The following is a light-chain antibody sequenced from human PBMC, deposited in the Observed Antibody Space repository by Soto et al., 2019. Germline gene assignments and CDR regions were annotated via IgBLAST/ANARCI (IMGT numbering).Light chain of an antibody. CDR1: QGISRR. J-gene: IGKJ3*01. CDR2: SSS. CDR3: QRANSFPLT. V-gene: IGKV1-12*01. Sequence: DIQMTQLPSSMSASVGDRVTITCRASQGISRRLAWYHQKPGKAPNLLIYSSSTLHSGVPSRFSGSGYGTVFPLIISSLQPEDFVTYYCQRANSFPLTFGPGTKVDMK.